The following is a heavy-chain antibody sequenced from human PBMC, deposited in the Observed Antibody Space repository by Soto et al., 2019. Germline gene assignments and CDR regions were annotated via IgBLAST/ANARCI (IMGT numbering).Heavy chain of an antibody. Sequence: SVKVSCKDSGGTFSSYASSWVRQATGQGLEWMGGIIPIFGTANYAQKFQGRVTITADESTSTAYMELSSLRSEDTAVYYCARWDCSGGSCYFPYYGMDVWGQGTTVTGSS. D-gene: IGHD2-15*01. CDR1: GGTFSSYA. CDR3: ARWDCSGGSCYFPYYGMDV. CDR2: IIPIFGTA. V-gene: IGHV1-69*13. J-gene: IGHJ6*02.